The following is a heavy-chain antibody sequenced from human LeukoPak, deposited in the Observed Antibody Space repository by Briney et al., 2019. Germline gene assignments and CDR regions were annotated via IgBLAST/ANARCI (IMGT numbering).Heavy chain of an antibody. CDR2: IYYSGST. CDR1: GGSISSYY. V-gene: IGHV4-59*01. D-gene: IGHD6-19*01. Sequence: SETLSLTCTVSGGSISSYYRSWIRQPPGKGLEWIWFIYYSGSTNYNPSLKSRVTISLDTSKNQFSLKLNSVTAADTAVYYCARDGAVAGTFLDDNWFDPWGQGTLVTVSS. J-gene: IGHJ5*02. CDR3: ARDGAVAGTFLDDNWFDP.